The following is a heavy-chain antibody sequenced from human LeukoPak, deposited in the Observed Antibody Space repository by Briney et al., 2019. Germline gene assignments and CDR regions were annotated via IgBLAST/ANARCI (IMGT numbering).Heavy chain of an antibody. D-gene: IGHD1-26*01. V-gene: IGHV3-23*01. CDR1: GFTFSDYA. CDR3: ARRVGGTPDY. J-gene: IGHJ4*02. Sequence: GGSLRLSCAASGFTFSDYAVTWVRQAPGEGLEWVSAIGGDGRGKDYADSVRGRFIISRDNSKNTVFLQMNSLRAEDTALYYCARRVGGTPDYWGLGTLVTVSS. CDR2: IGGDGRGK.